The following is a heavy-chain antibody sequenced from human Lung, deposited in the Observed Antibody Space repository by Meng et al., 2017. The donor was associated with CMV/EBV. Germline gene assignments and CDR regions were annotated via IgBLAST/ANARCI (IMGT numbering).Heavy chain of an antibody. V-gene: IGHV5-51*01. J-gene: IGHJ4*02. CDR3: ARSFSSRMCSDF. CDR2: IYPYDSDT. D-gene: IGHD6-13*01. CDR1: GYRITTYW. Sequence: SCKASGYRITTYWIGWVRQMPGKGLEWMGIIYPYDSDTRYSPSFQGQVTISADKSISTAYLQRSSLKASDTAMYFCARSFSSRMCSDFWGQGTPVTVSS.